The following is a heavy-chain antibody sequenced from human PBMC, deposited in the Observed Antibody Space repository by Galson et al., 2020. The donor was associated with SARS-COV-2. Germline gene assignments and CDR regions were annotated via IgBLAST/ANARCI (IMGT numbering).Heavy chain of an antibody. CDR1: GGSISSYY. V-gene: IGHV4-59*13. Sequence: SETLSLTCTVSGGSISSYYWSWIRQPPGKGLEWIGYIYYSGSTNYNPSLKSRVTISVDTSKNQFSLKLSSVTAADTAVYYCARDNLEYDYVWGRRVYYYYGMDVWGQGTTVTGSS. D-gene: IGHD3-16*01. CDR3: ARDNLEYDYVWGRRVYYYYGMDV. CDR2: IYYSGST. J-gene: IGHJ6*02.